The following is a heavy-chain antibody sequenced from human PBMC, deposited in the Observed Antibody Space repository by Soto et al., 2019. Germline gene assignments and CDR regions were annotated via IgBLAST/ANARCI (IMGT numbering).Heavy chain of an antibody. D-gene: IGHD3-10*01. Sequence: QVQLQESGPGLVKPSETLSLTCTVSGGSISGYYWSWIRQSPGKGLEWIGYIYHRGSTNSNPSLKSRVTISLDTSKNHFSLNLTSVTAADTAVYYCARHPDRFGNGMGVWGQGTTVTVSS. CDR3: ARHPDRFGNGMGV. CDR2: IYHRGST. J-gene: IGHJ6*02. V-gene: IGHV4-59*08. CDR1: GGSISGYY.